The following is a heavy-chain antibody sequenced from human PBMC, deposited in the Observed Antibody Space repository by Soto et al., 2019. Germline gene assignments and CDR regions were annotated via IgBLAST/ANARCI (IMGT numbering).Heavy chain of an antibody. CDR1: GYSISSGYY. D-gene: IGHD4-17*01. CDR2: IHHSGST. J-gene: IGHJ6*02. V-gene: IGHV4-38-2*02. Sequence: SDTLSLTCAVSGYSISSGYYWGRIRQPPGKGLEWIGSIHHSGSTHYNPSLKSRVIISVDTSKNQFSLKLSSVTAADTAVYYCARENGDYDYYYYGMDVWGQGXTVTVYS. CDR3: ARENGDYDYYYYGMDV.